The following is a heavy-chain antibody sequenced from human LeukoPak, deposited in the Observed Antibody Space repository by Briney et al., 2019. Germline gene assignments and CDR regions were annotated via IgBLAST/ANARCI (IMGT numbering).Heavy chain of an antibody. D-gene: IGHD2-21*01. Sequence: ASVKVSCKASGYTFTGYYMRWVRQAPGQGLEWMGRINPNSGGTNYAQKFQGRVTMTRDTSISTAYMELSRLRSDDTAVYYCAGATLLNWFDPWGQGTLVTVSS. J-gene: IGHJ5*02. CDR2: INPNSGGT. V-gene: IGHV1-2*06. CDR3: AGATLLNWFDP. CDR1: GYTFTGYY.